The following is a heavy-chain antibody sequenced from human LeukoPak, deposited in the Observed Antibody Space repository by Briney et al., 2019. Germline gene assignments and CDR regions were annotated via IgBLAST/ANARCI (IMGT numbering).Heavy chain of an antibody. CDR1: GFTFSDYY. J-gene: IGHJ4*02. CDR2: ISSSGSTI. V-gene: IGHV3-11*04. CDR3: AREGRSSWSTYYFDY. Sequence: PGGSLRLSCAASGFTFSDYYMSWIRQAPGKGLEWVSYISSSGSTIYYADSVKGRFTISRDNAKNSLYLQMNSLRAEDTAVYYCAREGRSSWSTYYFDYWGQGTLVTVSS. D-gene: IGHD6-13*01.